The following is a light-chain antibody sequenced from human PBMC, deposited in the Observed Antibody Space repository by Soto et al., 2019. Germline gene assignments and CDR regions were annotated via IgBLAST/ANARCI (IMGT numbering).Light chain of an antibody. CDR3: QQSSSSPIT. CDR1: QTVRNNY. Sequence: IVLTQSPSTLSLSPGERATLSCRASQTVRNNYLAWYQQKPGQAPRLLMYAASSRATGIPDRFSGSGSGTDFTLTISRLEAEDFAVYYCQQSSSSPITFGQGTRLEIK. V-gene: IGKV3-20*01. J-gene: IGKJ5*01. CDR2: AAS.